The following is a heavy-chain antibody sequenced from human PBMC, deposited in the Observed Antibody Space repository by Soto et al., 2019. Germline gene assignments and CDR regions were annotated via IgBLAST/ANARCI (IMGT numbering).Heavy chain of an antibody. CDR2: IKEDGSEK. D-gene: IGHD6-13*01. CDR3: ARSQQLAY. CDR1: GFTFIYYW. V-gene: IGHV3-7*01. J-gene: IGHJ4*02. Sequence: GGSLRLSCAASGFTFIYYWMNWVRQAPWKGLKWVANIKEDGSEKYYVDSVKGLFTISRDNVKNSLFLQMDSLGAEDTAVYYCARSQQLAYWGQGTLVTVS.